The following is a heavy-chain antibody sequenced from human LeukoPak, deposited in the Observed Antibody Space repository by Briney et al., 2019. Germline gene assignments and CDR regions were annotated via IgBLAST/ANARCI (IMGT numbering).Heavy chain of an antibody. CDR1: GDSVRTSNSY. CDR3: ARVAAGSTENWFDL. V-gene: IGHV4-39*07. Sequence: SETLSLTCTVSGDSVRTSNSYWGWIRQPPGKGLEWIGSMYYSGNTYYNPSLKSRVTISTDTSKIQLSLRLRSVTAADTAVYYCARVAAGSTENWFDLWGQGTLVTVSS. CDR2: MYYSGNT. J-gene: IGHJ5*02. D-gene: IGHD6-19*01.